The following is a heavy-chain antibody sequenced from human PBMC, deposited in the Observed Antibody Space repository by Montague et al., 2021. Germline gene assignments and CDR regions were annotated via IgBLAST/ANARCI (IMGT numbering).Heavy chain of an antibody. CDR3: ARRGGQGNWFDP. J-gene: IGHJ5*02. Sequence: SETLSLTCTVSGGSLGNYYWSWIRQPPGKGLEWIGYFFDSGTTNYNPSLKSRVTISVDTSKNQFSLKLSSVIAADTAIYYCARRGGQGNWFDPWGQGTLVTVSS. CDR1: GGSLGNYY. V-gene: IGHV4-59*01. CDR2: FFDSGTT.